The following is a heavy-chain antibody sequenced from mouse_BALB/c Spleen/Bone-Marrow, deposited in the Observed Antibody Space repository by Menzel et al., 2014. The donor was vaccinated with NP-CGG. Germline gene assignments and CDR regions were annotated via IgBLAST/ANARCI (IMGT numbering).Heavy chain of an antibody. J-gene: IGHJ3*01. CDR2: IDPETGGT. CDR1: GYTFTSYV. Sequence: EVHLVESGPELVKPGASVKMSCKASGYTFTSYVMHWVKQKPGQGLEWIGLIDPETGGTAYNQRFKGKAIMTADKSSSTAYMDLRSLTSEDSAVYYCTIVAYWGQGTLVTVSA. V-gene: IGHV1-14*01. CDR3: TIVAY.